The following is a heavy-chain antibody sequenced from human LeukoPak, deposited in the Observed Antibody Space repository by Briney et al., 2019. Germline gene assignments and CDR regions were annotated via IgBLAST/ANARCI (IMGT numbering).Heavy chain of an antibody. Sequence: GASVEVSCKASGYTFTSYDINWVRQATGQGLEWMGWMNPNSGNTGYAQKFQGRVTMTRNTSISTAYMELSSLRSEDTAVYYCARAPGGTTVTSSYYFDYWGQGTLVTVSS. CDR3: ARAPGGTTVTSSYYFDY. CDR1: GYTFTSYD. V-gene: IGHV1-8*01. J-gene: IGHJ4*02. CDR2: MNPNSGNT. D-gene: IGHD4-17*01.